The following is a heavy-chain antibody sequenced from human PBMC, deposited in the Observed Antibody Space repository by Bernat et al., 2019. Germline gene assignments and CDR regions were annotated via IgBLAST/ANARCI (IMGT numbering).Heavy chain of an antibody. CDR1: GFSVSTSGMC. V-gene: IGHV2-70*15. D-gene: IGHD3-10*01. CDR2: IDWDDDK. CDR3: VRTLTRVTSGDY. Sequence: QVTLRESGPALLKPTQTLTLTCSLSGFSVSTSGMCVSWIRQPPGKALEWLARIDWDDDKYYSTSLKTRLTITKDTSKHPVVLTMTNMDPVDTATYYCVRTLTRVTSGDYWGRGTLVTVSS. J-gene: IGHJ4*02.